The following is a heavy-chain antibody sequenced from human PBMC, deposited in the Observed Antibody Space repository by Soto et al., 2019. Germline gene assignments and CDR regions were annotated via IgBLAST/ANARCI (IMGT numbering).Heavy chain of an antibody. Sequence: GSLRLSCAATGFTISSRYNHAMSWVRQAQGKGLEWVSAISGSGDFTYNADSVKGRFTISRANSKNTLYLQMDGLRAEDTAVYYCAKEMGFNSWYSFDYWGQGTLVTVSS. D-gene: IGHD6-13*01. CDR2: ISGSGDFT. CDR3: AKEMGFNSWYSFDY. J-gene: IGHJ4*02. CDR1: GFTISSRYNHA. V-gene: IGHV3-23*01.